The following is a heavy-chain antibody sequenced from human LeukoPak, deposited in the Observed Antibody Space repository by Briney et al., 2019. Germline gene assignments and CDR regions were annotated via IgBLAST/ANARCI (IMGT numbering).Heavy chain of an antibody. V-gene: IGHV4-4*02. D-gene: IGHD1-26*01. CDR2: IHHSGST. CDR1: GGSISSSNW. CDR3: ARDIKIVGATRVFDY. J-gene: IGHJ4*02. Sequence: PSETLSLTCAVSGGSISSSNWWSWVRQPPGKGLEWIGEIHHSGSTNYNPSLKSRVTISVDKSKNQFSLKLSSVTAADTAVYYCARDIKIVGATRVFDYWGQGTLVTVSS.